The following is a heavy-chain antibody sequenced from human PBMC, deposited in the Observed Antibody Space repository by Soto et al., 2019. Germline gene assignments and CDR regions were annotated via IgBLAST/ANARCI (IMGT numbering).Heavy chain of an antibody. V-gene: IGHV1-69*13. J-gene: IGHJ6*02. CDR3: ARDSGAAESNQAYYYYGMDV. D-gene: IGHD6-13*01. CDR1: GGTFSSYA. Sequence: SVKVSCKASGGTFSSYAISWVRQAPGQGLEWMGGIIPIFGTANYAQRFQGRVTITADESTSTAYMELSSLRSEDTAVYYCARDSGAAESNQAYYYYGMDVWGQGTTVTVSS. CDR2: IIPIFGTA.